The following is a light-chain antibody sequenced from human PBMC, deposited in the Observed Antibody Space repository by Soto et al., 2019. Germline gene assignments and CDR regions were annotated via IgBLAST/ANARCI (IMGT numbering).Light chain of an antibody. J-gene: IGLJ2*01. Sequence: QSALTQPASVSGSPGQSITISCTGTSSDVGHYNYVSWYQQHPGKVPTVVIYDVSNRHSGVSNRFSGSKSGNTASLTISGLQAEDEADYYCSSYTTLRTAVVGGWTKLTVL. CDR1: SSDVGHYNY. V-gene: IGLV2-14*03. CDR3: SSYTTLRTAV. CDR2: DVS.